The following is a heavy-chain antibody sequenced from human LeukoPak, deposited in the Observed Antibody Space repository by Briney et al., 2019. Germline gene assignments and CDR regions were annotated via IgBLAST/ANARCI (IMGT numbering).Heavy chain of an antibody. CDR1: GGSISSSSYY. CDR2: IYYSGST. CDR3: AREAGYSSGWPKFDY. D-gene: IGHD6-19*01. Sequence: PSETLSLTCTVSGGSISSSSYYRGWIRQPPGKGLEWIGSIYYSGSTYYNPSLKSRVTISVDTSKNQFSLKLSSVTAADTAVYYCAREAGYSSGWPKFDYWGQGTLVTVSS. V-gene: IGHV4-39*07. J-gene: IGHJ4*02.